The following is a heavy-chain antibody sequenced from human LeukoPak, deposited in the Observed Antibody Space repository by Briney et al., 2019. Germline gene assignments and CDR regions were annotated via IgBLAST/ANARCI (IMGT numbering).Heavy chain of an antibody. J-gene: IGHJ4*02. CDR2: IWYDGSNK. V-gene: IGHV3-33*01. CDR1: GFTFSSYG. Sequence: GRSLRLPCAASGFTFSSYGMHWVRQAPGKGLEWVAVIWYDGSNKYYADSVKGRFTISRDNSKNTLYLQMNSLRAEDTAVYYCARDGSGDSYGQPFDYWGQGTLVTVSS. D-gene: IGHD5-18*01. CDR3: ARDGSGDSYGQPFDY.